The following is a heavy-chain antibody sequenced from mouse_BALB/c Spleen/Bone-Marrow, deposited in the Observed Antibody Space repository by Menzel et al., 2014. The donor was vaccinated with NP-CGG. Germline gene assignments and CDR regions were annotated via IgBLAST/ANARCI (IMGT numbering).Heavy chain of an antibody. D-gene: IGHD3-3*01. CDR2: ISSGSSTI. V-gene: IGHV5-17*02. CDR1: GITFRNFG. J-gene: IGHJ4*01. CDR3: ARIGRARGYAMDY. Sequence: EVKVVESGGGLVQPGGSRKLSCAASGITFRNFGMHWVRQAPEKGLEWVAYISSGSSTIYYADTLKGRFTISRDNPKNTLFLQTTSLRSEDTAMYYCARIGRARGYAMDYWGQGTSVTVSS.